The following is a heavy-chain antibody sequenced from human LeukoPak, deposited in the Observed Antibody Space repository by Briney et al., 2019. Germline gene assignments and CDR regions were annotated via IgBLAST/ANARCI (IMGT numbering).Heavy chain of an antibody. CDR3: ARGRPTMVRGVNDY. J-gene: IGHJ4*02. Sequence: GGSLRLSCAASGFTFSSYEMNWVRQAPGKGLEWVSYISSSGSTIYYADSVKGRFTISRDNAKNSLYLQMNSLRAEDTAVYYCARGRPTMVRGVNDYWGQGTLVTVSS. CDR2: ISSSGSTI. CDR1: GFTFSSYE. D-gene: IGHD3-10*01. V-gene: IGHV3-48*03.